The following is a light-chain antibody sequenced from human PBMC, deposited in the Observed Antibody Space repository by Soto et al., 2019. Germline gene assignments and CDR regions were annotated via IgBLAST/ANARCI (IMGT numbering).Light chain of an antibody. CDR2: AAS. V-gene: IGKV1-39*01. CDR1: QGISSY. J-gene: IGKJ1*01. CDR3: QQSYNIPRAT. Sequence: IQLTQSPSSLSASVGDRVTITCRASQGISSYLAWYQQKPGKAPKLLIYAASTLQSGVPSRFGGSGSGTDFTLTISSLQPEDFATYFCQQSYNIPRATFGQGTKVDI.